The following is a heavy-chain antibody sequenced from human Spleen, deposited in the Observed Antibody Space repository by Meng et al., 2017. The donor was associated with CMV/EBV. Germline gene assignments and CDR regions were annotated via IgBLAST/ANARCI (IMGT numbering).Heavy chain of an antibody. D-gene: IGHD3-3*01. CDR3: AGGRGFLIDY. CDR2: IKQDGSER. V-gene: IGHV3-7*04. Sequence: GGSLRLSCAASGFTFSSYEMNWVRQAPGKGLEWVANIKQDGSERYYVDSVKGRFTISRDNAKNSLFLQVYSLRVDDTAVYYCAGGRGFLIDYWGRGTLVTVSS. J-gene: IGHJ4*02. CDR1: GFTFSSYE.